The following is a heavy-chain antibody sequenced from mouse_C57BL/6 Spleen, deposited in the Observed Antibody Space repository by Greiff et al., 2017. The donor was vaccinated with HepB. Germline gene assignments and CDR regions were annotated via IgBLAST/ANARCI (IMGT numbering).Heavy chain of an antibody. CDR2: ISSGGSYT. V-gene: IGHV5-6*01. J-gene: IGHJ2*01. CDR1: GFTFSSYG. CDR3: AREGTGPDY. D-gene: IGHD4-1*01. Sequence: EVMLVESGGDLVKPGGSLKLSCAASGFTFSSYGMSWVRQTPDKRLEWVATISSGGSYTYYPDSVKGRFTISRDNAKNTLYLQMSSLKSEDTAMYYCAREGTGPDYWGQGTTLTVSS.